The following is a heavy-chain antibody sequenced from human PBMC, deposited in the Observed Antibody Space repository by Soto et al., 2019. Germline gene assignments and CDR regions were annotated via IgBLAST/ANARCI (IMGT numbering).Heavy chain of an antibody. CDR3: ARGGCSSTSCYLDY. CDR2: IIPIFGTA. D-gene: IGHD2-2*01. CDR1: GGTFSSYA. J-gene: IGHJ4*02. Sequence: SVKVSCKASGGTFSSYAISWVRQAPGQGLEWMGGIIPIFGTANYAQKFQGRATITADESTSTAYMELSSLRSEDTAVYYCARGGCSSTSCYLDYWGQGTLVTVSS. V-gene: IGHV1-69*13.